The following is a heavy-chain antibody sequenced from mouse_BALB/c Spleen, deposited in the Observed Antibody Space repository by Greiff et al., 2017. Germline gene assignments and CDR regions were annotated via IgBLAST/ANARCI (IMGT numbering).Heavy chain of an antibody. CDR2: ISCYNGAT. Sequence: LVKTGASVKISCKASGYSFTGYYMHWVKQSHGKSLEWIGYISCYNGATSYNQKFKGKATFTVDTSSSTAYMQFNSLTSEDSAVYYCARGGYYDYDEHAMDYWGQGTSVTVSS. D-gene: IGHD2-4*01. J-gene: IGHJ4*01. CDR3: ARGGYYDYDEHAMDY. V-gene: IGHV1S34*01. CDR1: GYSFTGYY.